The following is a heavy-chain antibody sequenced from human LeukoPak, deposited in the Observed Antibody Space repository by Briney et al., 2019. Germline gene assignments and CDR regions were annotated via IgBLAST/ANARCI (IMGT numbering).Heavy chain of an antibody. CDR2: IYYSGST. J-gene: IGHJ4*02. V-gene: IGHV4-59*12. CDR1: GGSISSYY. D-gene: IGHD4-17*01. Sequence: SETLSLTCTVSGGSISSYYWSWIRQPPGKGLEWIGYIYYSGSTNYNPSLKSRVTISVDTSKNQFSLKLSSVTAADTAVYYCASRGDYVSDLFDYWGQGTLVTVSS. CDR3: ASRGDYVSDLFDY.